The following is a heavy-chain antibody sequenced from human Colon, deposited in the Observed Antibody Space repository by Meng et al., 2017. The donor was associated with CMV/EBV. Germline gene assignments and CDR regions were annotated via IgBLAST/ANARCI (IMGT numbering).Heavy chain of an antibody. CDR2: IYYSGST. CDR1: GVSISSYY. D-gene: IGHD2-21*01. CDR3: ARAADPYCDGDCYPIGTTVVDPDPYYYGMDV. V-gene: IGHV4-59*01. Sequence: GSLRLSCAVSGVSISSYYWSWVRQPPGKGLEWVGYIYYSGSTNYNPSLKSRVTISVDTSKNQFSLKLSSVTAADTAVYYCARAADPYCDGDCYPIGTTVVDPDPYYYGMDVWGQGTTVTVSS. J-gene: IGHJ6*02.